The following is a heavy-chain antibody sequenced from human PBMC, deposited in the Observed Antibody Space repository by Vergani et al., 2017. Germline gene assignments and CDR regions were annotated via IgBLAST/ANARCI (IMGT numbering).Heavy chain of an antibody. V-gene: IGHV1-69*02. CDR2: IIPILGIA. CDR1: GGTFSSYT. CDR3: ARGAMGVFDY. J-gene: IGHJ4*02. D-gene: IGHD5-18*01. Sequence: QVQLVQSGAEVKKPGSSVKVSCKASGGTFSSYTISWVRQAPGPGLEWMGRIIPILGIAKYAQKFQGRVKITADQSTSTAYMELSSLRSADTAVYYCARGAMGVFDYWGQGTLVTVSS.